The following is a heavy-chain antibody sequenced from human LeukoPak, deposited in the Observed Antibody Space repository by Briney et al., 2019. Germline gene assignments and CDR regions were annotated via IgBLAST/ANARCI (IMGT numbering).Heavy chain of an antibody. CDR1: GYSLSELS. J-gene: IGHJ4*02. D-gene: IGHD1-1*01. V-gene: IGHV1-69*04. CDR3: ARDSGRPPTSFDY. CDR2: IIPILDLT. Sequence: SVKVPCKVSGYSLSELSMHWVRQAPGKGLEWMGRIIPILDLTKYAPKIQDRVTITADKSTSTAYMELNSLRSEDTAVYFCARDSGRPPTSFDYWGQGTLVAVSS.